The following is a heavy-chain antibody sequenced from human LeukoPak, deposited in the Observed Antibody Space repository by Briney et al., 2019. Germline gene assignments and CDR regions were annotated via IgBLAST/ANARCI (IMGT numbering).Heavy chain of an antibody. V-gene: IGHV4-34*01. CDR3: ARDASNTPYSKGAYFQH. J-gene: IGHJ1*01. Sequence: SETLSLTCAVYGGSFSGYYWSWIRQPPGKGLEWIGEINHSGSTNYNPSLKSRVTISVDTSKNQFSLKLSSVTAADTAVYYCARDASNTPYSKGAYFQHWGQGTLVTVSS. CDR1: GGSFSGYY. CDR2: INHSGST. D-gene: IGHD6-13*01.